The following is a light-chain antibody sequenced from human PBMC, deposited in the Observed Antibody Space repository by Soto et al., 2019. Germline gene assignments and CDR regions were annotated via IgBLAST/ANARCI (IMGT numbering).Light chain of an antibody. V-gene: IGLV4-69*01. Sequence: QLVLTQSPSASASLGASVKLTCTLSSGHSSYAIAWHQQQPEKGPRYLMKLNSDGSHSKGDGIPDRFSGSSSGAERYLTISSLQSEVEADYYCQTWGTGIHYVFGTGTKVTVL. CDR3: QTWGTGIHYV. CDR1: SGHSSYA. J-gene: IGLJ1*01. CDR2: LNSDGSH.